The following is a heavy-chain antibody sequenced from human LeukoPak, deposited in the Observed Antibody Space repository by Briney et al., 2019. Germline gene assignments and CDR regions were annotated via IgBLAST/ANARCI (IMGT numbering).Heavy chain of an antibody. J-gene: IGHJ5*02. CDR2: INPNSGGT. CDR1: GYTFTGYY. CDR3: ASEFGSYYRWFDP. D-gene: IGHD1-26*01. V-gene: IGHV1-2*02. Sequence: ASVKVSCKASGYTFTGYYMHWVRQAPGQGLEWMGWINPNSGGTNYAQKFQGRVTMTGDTSISTAYMELSRLRSDDTAVYYCASEFGSYYRWFDPWGQGTLVTVSS.